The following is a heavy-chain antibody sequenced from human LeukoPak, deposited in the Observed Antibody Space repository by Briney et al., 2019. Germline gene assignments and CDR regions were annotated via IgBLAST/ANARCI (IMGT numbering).Heavy chain of an antibody. J-gene: IGHJ4*02. CDR2: ISAYNGNT. CDR1: GYTFTSYG. CDR3: ARDSTRAYSSGSAGVIDY. D-gene: IGHD6-19*01. Sequence: ASVKVSCKASGYTFTSYGISWVRQAPGQGLEWMGWISAYNGNTNYAQKLQGRVTMTTDTSTSTAYMELRSLRSDDTAVYHCARDSTRAYSSGSAGVIDYWGQGTLVTVSS. V-gene: IGHV1-18*01.